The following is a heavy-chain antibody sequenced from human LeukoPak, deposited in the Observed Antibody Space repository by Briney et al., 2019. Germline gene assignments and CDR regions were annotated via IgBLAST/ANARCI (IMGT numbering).Heavy chain of an antibody. CDR3: AKHLGGRSSPFDY. V-gene: IGHV3-23*01. CDR2: ISSSGGFI. J-gene: IGHJ4*02. Sequence: GGSLRLSCAASGFTLTSYAMSWVRQAPGKGLEWVSVISSSGGFIYYADSVKGRFTISRDISKSALSLQMNTLRAEDTAVYYCAKHLGGRSSPFDYWGQGTLVTVPS. D-gene: IGHD6-6*01. CDR1: GFTLTSYA.